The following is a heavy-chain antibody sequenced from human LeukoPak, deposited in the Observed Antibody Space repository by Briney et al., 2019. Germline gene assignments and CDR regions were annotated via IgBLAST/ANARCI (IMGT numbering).Heavy chain of an antibody. Sequence: SETLSLTCTVSGGSISSYYWSWIRQPPGKGLEWIGYIYYSGSTNYNPSLKSRVTISVDTSKNQFSLKPSSVTAADTAVYYCARAAQYYYDSSGYYSFDYWGQGTLVTVSS. CDR1: GGSISSYY. CDR2: IYYSGST. J-gene: IGHJ4*02. V-gene: IGHV4-59*01. CDR3: ARAAQYYYDSSGYYSFDY. D-gene: IGHD3-22*01.